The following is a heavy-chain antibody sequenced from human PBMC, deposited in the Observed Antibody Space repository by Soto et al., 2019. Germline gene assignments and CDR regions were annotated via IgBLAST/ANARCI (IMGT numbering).Heavy chain of an antibody. J-gene: IGHJ4*02. CDR1: GGSFSGYY. V-gene: IGHV4-34*01. CDR2: INHSGST. D-gene: IGHD6-13*01. Sequence: SETLSLTCAVYGGSFSGYYWSWIRQPPGKGLEWIGEINHSGSTNYNPSLKSRVTISVDTSKNQFSLKLSSVTAADTAVYYCAFLRGIAAAGTRVYDYWGQGTLVTAPQ. CDR3: AFLRGIAAAGTRVYDY.